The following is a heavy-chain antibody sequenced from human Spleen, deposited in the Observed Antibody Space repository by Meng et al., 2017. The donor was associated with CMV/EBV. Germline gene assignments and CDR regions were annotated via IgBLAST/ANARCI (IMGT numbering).Heavy chain of an antibody. D-gene: IGHD2-15*01. CDR3: ASWPPDRYCSGGSCYSSDAFDI. J-gene: IGHJ3*02. V-gene: IGHV3-30*02. CDR2: IRYDGSNK. Sequence: GESLKISCAASGFTFRSYGMHWVRQAPGKGLEWVAFIRYDGSNKYYADSLKGRFTISRDNAKNSLYLQMNSLRAEDTAVYYCASWPPDRYCSGGSCYSSDAFDIWGQGTMVTFSS. CDR1: GFTFRSYG.